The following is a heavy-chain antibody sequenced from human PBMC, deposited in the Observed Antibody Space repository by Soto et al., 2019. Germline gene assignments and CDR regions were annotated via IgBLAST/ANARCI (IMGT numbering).Heavy chain of an antibody. CDR3: ARGDSSGWSRGGFDY. D-gene: IGHD6-19*01. J-gene: IGHJ4*02. V-gene: IGHV6-1*01. CDR1: GDSVSSNSAA. CDR2: TYYRSKWYK. Sequence: SQTLSLTCAISGDSVSSNSAAWNWIRQSPSRGLEWLGRTYYRSKWYKDYAVSVESRITINPDTSKKQFSLQLNSVTPEDTAVYYCARGDSSGWSRGGFDYWGQGTLVTVSS.